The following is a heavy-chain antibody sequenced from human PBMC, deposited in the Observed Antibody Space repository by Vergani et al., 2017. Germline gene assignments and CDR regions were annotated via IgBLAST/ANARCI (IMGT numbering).Heavy chain of an antibody. CDR2: ISGSGGST. Sequence: EVQLLESGGGLVQPGGSLRLSCAASGFTFSSYAMSWVRQAPGKGLEWVSAISGSGGSTYYADSVKGRFTISRDNSKNTLYLQMNSLRAEDTAVYYCASPQKGYCSGGSCLTLDYWGQGTLVTVSS. CDR1: GFTFSSYA. J-gene: IGHJ4*02. V-gene: IGHV3-23*01. CDR3: ASPQKGYCSGGSCLTLDY. D-gene: IGHD2-15*01.